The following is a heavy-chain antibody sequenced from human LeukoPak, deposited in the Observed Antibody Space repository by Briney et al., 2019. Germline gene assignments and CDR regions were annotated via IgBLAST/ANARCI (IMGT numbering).Heavy chain of an antibody. D-gene: IGHD6-19*01. Sequence: PSETLSLTCTVSGGSISSSYWCWIRQPPGKGLEWIGYIYYSGSTNYNPSLKSRVTISVDTSKNQFSLKLSSVTAADTAVYYCARVSGWYFGDFDYWGQGTLVTVSS. V-gene: IGHV4-59*01. CDR1: GGSISSSY. CDR3: ARVSGWYFGDFDY. CDR2: IYYSGST. J-gene: IGHJ4*02.